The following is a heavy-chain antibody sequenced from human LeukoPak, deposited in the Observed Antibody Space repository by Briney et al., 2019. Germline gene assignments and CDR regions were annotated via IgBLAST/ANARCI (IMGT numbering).Heavy chain of an antibody. D-gene: IGHD4-17*01. V-gene: IGHV3-21*01. CDR2: ISSSSSYI. J-gene: IGHJ4*02. CDR3: ASAFRASYGPPDY. CDR1: GFTFSSYS. Sequence: GGSLRLSCAASGFTFSSYSMNWVRQAPGKGLEWVSSISSSSSYIYYADSVKGRFTISRDNAKNSLYLQMNSLRAEDTAVYYCASAFRASYGPPDYWGQGTLVTVSS.